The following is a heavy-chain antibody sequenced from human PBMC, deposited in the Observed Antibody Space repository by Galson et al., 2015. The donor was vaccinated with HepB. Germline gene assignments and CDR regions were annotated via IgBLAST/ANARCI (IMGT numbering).Heavy chain of an antibody. CDR3: ARLGGGSGYAVDY. J-gene: IGHJ4*02. CDR1: GYTFPNYW. D-gene: IGHD5-12*01. Sequence: QSGAEVKKPGESLKISCQVSGYTFPNYWIGWVRQMPGKGLEWMGIILPSDSDTRYSPSFQGQVTISVDTSISTAYLEWDSVKASGAAIYYCARLGGGSGYAVDYWGQGTLVTVSS. CDR2: ILPSDSDT. V-gene: IGHV5-51*01.